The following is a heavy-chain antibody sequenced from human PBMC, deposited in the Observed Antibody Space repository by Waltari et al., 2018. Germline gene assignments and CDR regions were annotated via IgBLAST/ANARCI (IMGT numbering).Heavy chain of an antibody. Sequence: EVQLLESGGGLVQPGGSLRLSCTAPGFSFGRFGMSWVRQAPGKGLEWVSSIRSISDNTYYAESVKGRFTTSRDNSESILYLQMNSLRVEDTATYYCAIDQDYSSGWYEFDYWGQGTLVTVST. CDR1: GFSFGRFG. CDR2: IRSISDNT. V-gene: IGHV3-23*01. CDR3: AIDQDYSSGWYEFDY. J-gene: IGHJ4*02. D-gene: IGHD6-19*01.